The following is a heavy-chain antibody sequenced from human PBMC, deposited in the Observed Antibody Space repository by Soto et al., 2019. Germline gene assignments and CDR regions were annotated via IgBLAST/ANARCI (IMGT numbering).Heavy chain of an antibody. CDR1: GFIFSNVW. V-gene: IGHV3-15*01. J-gene: IGHJ5*01. D-gene: IGHD1-26*01. Sequence: PGGSLRLSCAGSGFIFSNVWTNWVRQAPGKGLEWVGHIKSKSDDGTTDYAAPVKGRFTISRDDSKNTLYLEMNSLQSEDTALYYCNTYGVGATNSWFDPWGQGTLVTVSS. CDR2: IKSKSDDGTT. CDR3: NTYGVGATNSWFDP.